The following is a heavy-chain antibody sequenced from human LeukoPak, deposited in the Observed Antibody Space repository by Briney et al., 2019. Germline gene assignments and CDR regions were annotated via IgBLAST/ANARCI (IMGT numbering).Heavy chain of an antibody. CDR3: ARARYCNGGSCYFWKNYYFDY. Sequence: GASVKVSCKASGYTFTSYDINWVRQATGQGLEWMGWMNPNSGNTGYAQKFQGRVTMTRNTSINTAYMELSSLRSEDTAVYYCARARYCNGGSCYFWKNYYFDYRGQGTLVTVSS. V-gene: IGHV1-8*01. J-gene: IGHJ4*02. D-gene: IGHD2-15*01. CDR1: GYTFTSYD. CDR2: MNPNSGNT.